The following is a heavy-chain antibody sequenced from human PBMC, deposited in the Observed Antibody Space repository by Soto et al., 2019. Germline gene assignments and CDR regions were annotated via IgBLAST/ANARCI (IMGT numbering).Heavy chain of an antibody. CDR2: IWDDGSNK. V-gene: IGHV3-33*01. CDR1: GFTFSTYD. J-gene: IGHJ6*02. Sequence: QVQLVESGGGVVQPGRSLRLSCAASGFTFSTYDMHWVRQAPGKGLEWVAVIWDDGSNKYYADSVKGRFTLSRDSPKNTLYLQMNSLRAEDTAVYYCARDSPDCSGGSCSKPGGMDVWGQGTTVTVSS. D-gene: IGHD2-15*01. CDR3: ARDSPDCSGGSCSKPGGMDV.